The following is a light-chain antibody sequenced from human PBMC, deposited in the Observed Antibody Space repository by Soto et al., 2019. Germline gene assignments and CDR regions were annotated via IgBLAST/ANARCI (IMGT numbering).Light chain of an antibody. J-gene: IGKJ1*01. CDR2: DAS. CDR1: QSVSSY. Sequence: EIVLTQSPATVSLSPGERATLSCRASQSVSSYLAWYQQKPGQAPRLLIYDASNRATGIPARFSGSGSGTDFTLTISSLEPEDFAVYYCQQRSNWPVTFGQGTKVDIK. CDR3: QQRSNWPVT. V-gene: IGKV3-11*01.